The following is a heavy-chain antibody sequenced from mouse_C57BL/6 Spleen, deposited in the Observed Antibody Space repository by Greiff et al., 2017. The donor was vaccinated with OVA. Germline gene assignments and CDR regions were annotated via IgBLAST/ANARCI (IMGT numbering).Heavy chain of an antibody. CDR2: IYWDDDK. CDR3: ARREDYGSSYYAMDY. CDR1: GFSLSTSGMG. D-gene: IGHD1-1*01. J-gene: IGHJ4*01. Sequence: QVQLKESGPGILQSSQTLSLTCSFSGFSLSTSGMGVSWIRQPSGKGLEWLAHIYWDDDKRYNPSLKSRLTISKDTSRNQVFLKVTSVDTADTATDYGARREDYGSSYYAMDYWGQGTSVTVSS. V-gene: IGHV8-12*01.